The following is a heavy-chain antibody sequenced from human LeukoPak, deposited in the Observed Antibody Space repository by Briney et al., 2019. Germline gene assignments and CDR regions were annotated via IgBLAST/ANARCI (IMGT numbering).Heavy chain of an antibody. J-gene: IGHJ4*02. CDR3: ARSPRSSSWYGYYFDY. Sequence: SETLSLTCTVSGGSISSSDYYWSWIRQPPGKGLEWIGYIYYSGSTYYNPSLKSRVTISVDTSKNQFSLKLSSVTAADTAVYYCARSPRSSSWYGYYFDYWGQGTLVTVSS. V-gene: IGHV4-30-4*01. D-gene: IGHD6-13*01. CDR2: IYYSGST. CDR1: GGSISSSDYY.